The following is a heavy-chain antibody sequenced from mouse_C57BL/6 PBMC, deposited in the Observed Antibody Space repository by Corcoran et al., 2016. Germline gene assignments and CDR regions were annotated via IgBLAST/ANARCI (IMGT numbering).Heavy chain of an antibody. J-gene: IGHJ4*01. Sequence: EVQLQQSGPELVKPGASVKISCKASGYTFTDYYMNWVKQSHGKSLEWIGDINPNNGGTSYNQKFKGKATLTVDKSSSTAYMELRSLTSEDSAVYYCAAWWLQSLAMDYWGQGTSVTVSS. V-gene: IGHV1-26*01. D-gene: IGHD1-1*02. CDR1: GYTFTDYY. CDR2: INPNNGGT. CDR3: AAWWLQSLAMDY.